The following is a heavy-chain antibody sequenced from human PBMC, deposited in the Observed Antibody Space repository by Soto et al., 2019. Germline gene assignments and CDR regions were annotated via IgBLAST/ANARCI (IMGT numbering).Heavy chain of an antibody. Sequence: QVQLVQSGAEVKKPGASVKVSCKASGYTFTSYVISWVRQAPGQGLEWMGWFRASNGNTNYAQKLQGRVTMTTDTSTSTACMELRRLRSDATAVYYCARDRSVVVPANWFYPWGHGTLVTVSS. CDR1: GYTFTSYV. CDR3: ARDRSVVVPANWFYP. J-gene: IGHJ5*02. V-gene: IGHV1-18*01. CDR2: FRASNGNT. D-gene: IGHD2-2*01.